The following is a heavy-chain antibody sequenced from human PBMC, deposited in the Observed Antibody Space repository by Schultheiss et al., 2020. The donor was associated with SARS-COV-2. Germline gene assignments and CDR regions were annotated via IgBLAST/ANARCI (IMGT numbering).Heavy chain of an antibody. Sequence: GGSLRLSCAASGFTFSSYAMHWVRQAPGKGLEWVAVISYDGSNKYYADSVKGRFTISRDNSKNTLYLQMNSLRAEDTAVYYCARDLYRWDSSSWPDIHGYWGQGTLVTVSS. CDR1: GFTFSSYA. J-gene: IGHJ4*02. CDR3: ARDLYRWDSSSWPDIHGY. V-gene: IGHV3-30-3*01. CDR2: ISYDGSNK. D-gene: IGHD6-13*01.